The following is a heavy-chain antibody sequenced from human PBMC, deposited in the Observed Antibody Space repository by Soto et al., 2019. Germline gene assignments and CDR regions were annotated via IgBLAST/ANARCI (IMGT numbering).Heavy chain of an antibody. D-gene: IGHD4-17*01. CDR3: VRVVGAVDF. CDR2: MNPNSGNT. J-gene: IGHJ4*02. V-gene: IGHV1-8*01. Sequence: AAVKVSCKASGYTFTSYDINWVRQATGQGLEWMGWMNPNSGNTGSAQKFQGRVTMTRDTSTRTAYMELSRLTSEDTAVYYCVRVVGAVDFWGQGTLVTVSS. CDR1: GYTFTSYD.